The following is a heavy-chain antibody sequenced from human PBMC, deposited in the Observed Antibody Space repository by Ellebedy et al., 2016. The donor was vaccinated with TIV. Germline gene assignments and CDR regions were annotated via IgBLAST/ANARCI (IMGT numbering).Heavy chain of an antibody. CDR3: ASGPPYPVGASYDTFDI. D-gene: IGHD1-26*01. CDR1: GYTFTGYY. J-gene: IGHJ3*02. Sequence: AASVKVSCKASGYTFTGYYMHWVRQAPGQGLEWMGWINPNSGGTNYAQKFQGWVTMTRDTSISTADMELSRLRSDDTAVYYFASGPPYPVGASYDTFDIWGQGTLVTVSS. CDR2: INPNSGGT. V-gene: IGHV1-2*04.